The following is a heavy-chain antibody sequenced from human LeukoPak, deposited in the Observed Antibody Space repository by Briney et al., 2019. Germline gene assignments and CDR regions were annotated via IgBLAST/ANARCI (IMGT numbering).Heavy chain of an antibody. D-gene: IGHD2-2*01. Sequence: PGGSLRLSCAASGFTFSSCAMNWVRQAPEKGLEWVSAITSGGSAYYADSVKGRFTISRDNSRNTLYLQLNSLRAEDTALYYCAKRGVVPTIKTFDSWGQGALVTVSS. V-gene: IGHV3-23*01. CDR2: ITSGGSA. CDR1: GFTFSSCA. J-gene: IGHJ4*02. CDR3: AKRGVVPTIKTFDS.